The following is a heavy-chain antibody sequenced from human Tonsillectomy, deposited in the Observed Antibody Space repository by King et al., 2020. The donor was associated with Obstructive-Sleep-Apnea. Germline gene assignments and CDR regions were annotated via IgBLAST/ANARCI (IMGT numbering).Heavy chain of an antibody. J-gene: IGHJ4*02. CDR3: ARGEETYYSDY. CDR2: IYYSCVT. Sequence: QLQESDPGLVKPSQTLSLTCTVSVGSISSGGHYWGWIRQPPGKGLEGIGYIYYSCVTYYNQSRKGRVTRSVDTSKNQFSLKLISVTAADTAVYYCARGEETYYSDYWGQGSLVTAAS. V-gene: IGHV4-31*03. CDR1: VGSISSGGHY.